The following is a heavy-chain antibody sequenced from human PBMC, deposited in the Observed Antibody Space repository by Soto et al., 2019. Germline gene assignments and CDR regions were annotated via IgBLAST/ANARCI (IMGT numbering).Heavy chain of an antibody. D-gene: IGHD4-4*01. J-gene: IGHJ4*02. CDR2: IYPADSDT. Sequence: PGESLKISCEISGYSFSNYCLAWVRQMPGKGLELMGLIYPADSDTRYSTSFQGQVTISADKSITTAYLHWSNLKASDTAMYYCARSWNDFGTYGAFDYWGQGTRVTVSS. V-gene: IGHV5-51*01. CDR3: ARSWNDFGTYGAFDY. CDR1: GYSFSNYC.